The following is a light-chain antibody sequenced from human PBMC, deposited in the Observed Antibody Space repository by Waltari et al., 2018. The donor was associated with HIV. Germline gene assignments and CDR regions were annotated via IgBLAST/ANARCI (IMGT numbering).Light chain of an antibody. CDR2: AAS. CDR1: QSIRSY. CDR3: QQSYSAPWT. J-gene: IGKJ1*01. V-gene: IGKV1-39*01. Sequence: DIHMTQSPSSLSASVGDRVTNTCRASQSIRSYLNWYKQKPGKAPKLLIYAASNLQTGVPSRFSGSGSGTDFTLTLSSLQPEDFATYYCQQSYSAPWTFGQGTKVEVK.